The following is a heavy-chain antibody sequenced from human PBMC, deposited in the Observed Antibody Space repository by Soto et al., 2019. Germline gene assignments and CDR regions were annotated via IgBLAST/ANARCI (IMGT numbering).Heavy chain of an antibody. D-gene: IGHD3-10*01. CDR1: GYTFTSYY. CDR3: ATLLWFGELSLNYFDY. V-gene: IGHV1-46*03. CDR2: INPSGGST. J-gene: IGHJ4*02. Sequence: ASVKVSCKASGYTFTSYYMHWVRQAPGQGLEWMGIINPSGGSTSYAQKFQGRVTMTRDTSTSTVYMELSSLRSEDTAVYYCATLLWFGELSLNYFDYWGQGTLVTVSS.